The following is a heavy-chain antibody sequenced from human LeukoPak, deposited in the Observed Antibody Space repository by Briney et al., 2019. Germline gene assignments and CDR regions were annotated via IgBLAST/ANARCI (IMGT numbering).Heavy chain of an antibody. V-gene: IGHV3-23*01. J-gene: IGHJ5*02. CDR1: GFTFSSYS. Sequence: PGGSLRLSCAASGFTFSSYSMNWVRQAPGKGLEWVSAISGSGGSTYYADSVKGRFTISRDNSKNTLYLQMNSLRAEDTAVYYCAKDIEGAGGGMIVGDPGGQGTLVTVSS. D-gene: IGHD3-22*01. CDR3: AKDIEGAGGGMIVGDP. CDR2: ISGSGGST.